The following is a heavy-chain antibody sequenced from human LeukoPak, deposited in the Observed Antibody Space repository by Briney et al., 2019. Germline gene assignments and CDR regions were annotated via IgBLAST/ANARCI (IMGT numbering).Heavy chain of an antibody. D-gene: IGHD6-13*01. Sequence: SETLSLTCTVSGGSISSSSYYWSWIRQPPGKGLEWIGEINHSGSTNYNPSLKGRVTISVDTSKNQFSLKLSSVTAADTAVYYCARGGYSSSWYSHYNWFDPWGQGTLVTASS. CDR2: INHSGST. J-gene: IGHJ5*02. V-gene: IGHV4-39*07. CDR1: GGSISSSSYY. CDR3: ARGGYSSSWYSHYNWFDP.